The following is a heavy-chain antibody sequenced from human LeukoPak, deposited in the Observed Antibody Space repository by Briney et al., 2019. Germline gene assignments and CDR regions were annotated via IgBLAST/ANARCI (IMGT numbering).Heavy chain of an antibody. Sequence: PGGSLRLSCAASGFIFSSHGMHWVRQAPGKGLEWVAVISYDGSNVYYTDSVKGRFIISRDNSKNTLFLQMNSLRPEDTAVYYCARARFGYNRGPFDYWDQGILVTVSS. CDR1: GFIFSSHG. J-gene: IGHJ4*02. D-gene: IGHD5-24*01. CDR3: ARARFGYNRGPFDY. V-gene: IGHV3-30*03. CDR2: ISYDGSNV.